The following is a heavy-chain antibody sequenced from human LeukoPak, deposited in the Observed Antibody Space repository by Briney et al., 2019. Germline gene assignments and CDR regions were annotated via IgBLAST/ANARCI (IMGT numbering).Heavy chain of an antibody. CDR2: INHSGST. CDR3: ASSGWGNWFDP. D-gene: IGHD6-19*01. CDR1: GGSFSGYY. V-gene: IGHV4-34*01. Sequence: SETLSLTCAVYGGSFSGYYWSWIRQPRGKGLEWIGEINHSGSTNYNPSLKSRVTISVDTSKNQFSLKLSSVTAADTAVYYCASSGWGNWFDPWGQGTLVTVSS. J-gene: IGHJ5*02.